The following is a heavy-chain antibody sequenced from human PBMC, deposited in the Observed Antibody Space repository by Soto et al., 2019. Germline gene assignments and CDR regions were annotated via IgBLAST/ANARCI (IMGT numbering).Heavy chain of an antibody. Sequence: QVHLQESGPGLVKPSQTLSLTCTVSGGSISSGGYYWSWIRQHPGKGQEWIGNIYYSGSTYYNPSLKSRVSISVDTSKNQFSLRLSSVTAADTAVYSCARIDGGSSGWFSYWGQGTLVTVSS. CDR3: ARIDGGSSGWFSY. J-gene: IGHJ4*02. CDR2: IYYSGST. V-gene: IGHV4-31*03. D-gene: IGHD6-19*01. CDR1: GGSISSGGYY.